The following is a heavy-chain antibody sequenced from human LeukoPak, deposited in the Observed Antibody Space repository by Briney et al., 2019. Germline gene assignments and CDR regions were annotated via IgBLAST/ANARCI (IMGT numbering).Heavy chain of an antibody. CDR2: ISGSGGST. J-gene: IGHJ4*02. V-gene: IGHV3-23*01. CDR1: GFTFSGYA. Sequence: TGGSLRLSCAASGFTFSGYAMSWVRQAPGKGLEWVSGISGSGGSTYYADSVKGRFTISRDNSKNTLYLQMNSLRAEDTAVYYCAKDRGYFDYWGQGTLVTVSS. CDR3: AKDRGYFDY.